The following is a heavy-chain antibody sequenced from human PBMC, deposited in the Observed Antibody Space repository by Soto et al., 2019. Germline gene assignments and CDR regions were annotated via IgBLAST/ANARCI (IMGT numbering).Heavy chain of an antibody. D-gene: IGHD3-22*01. CDR3: ARGPAQEYYYDSSGHAFDI. Sequence: QVQLVQSGAEVKKPGASVKVSCKASGYTFTSYGISWVRQAPGQGLEWMGWISAYNGNTNYAQKLQGRVTMTTDTSTSKAYMELRSLRSDDTAVYYCARGPAQEYYYDSSGHAFDIWGQGTMVTVSS. CDR2: ISAYNGNT. CDR1: GYTFTSYG. J-gene: IGHJ3*02. V-gene: IGHV1-18*01.